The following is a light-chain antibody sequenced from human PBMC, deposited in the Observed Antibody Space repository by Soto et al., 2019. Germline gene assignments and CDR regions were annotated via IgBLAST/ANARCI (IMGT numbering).Light chain of an antibody. V-gene: IGKV3-15*01. CDR1: ESLFGF. J-gene: IGKJ2*01. Sequence: DIVLTQSPDTLSVSPGDRVTLSCRASESLFGFLAWYQQKPGQAPRLLMYGVSTRATGVPARFSGGGSATDFTLANSSLQPEDSAFYWYQSYNDWPLASGLGTRLEI. CDR2: GVS. CDR3: QSYNDWPLA.